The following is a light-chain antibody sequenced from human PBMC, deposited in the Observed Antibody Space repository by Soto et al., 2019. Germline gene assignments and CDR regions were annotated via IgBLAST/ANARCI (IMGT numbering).Light chain of an antibody. Sequence: EIVMTKSPATLSVSPGERATLSCRASQSVSSNLACYQQKPGQAPRLLIYGASTRATGIPARFSGSGSGTEFTLTISSLQSEDFAVYYCQQYNNWPPNSFGQGTKLEIK. CDR1: QSVSSN. V-gene: IGKV3-15*01. CDR2: GAS. J-gene: IGKJ2*01. CDR3: QQYNNWPPNS.